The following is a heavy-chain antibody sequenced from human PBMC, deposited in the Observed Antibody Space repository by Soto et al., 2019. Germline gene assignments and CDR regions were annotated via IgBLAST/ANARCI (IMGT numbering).Heavy chain of an antibody. CDR1: GFTFSNAW. Sequence: EVQLVESGGGLVKPGGSLTLSGAAPGFTFSNAWLNWFRQPPGKGLDGVGRIKSKTDGGTTNYAAPVQGRFTISRDDPRNTLYLQMNSLKTEDTAVYYCATLYHFDPWGQGTLVTVSS. D-gene: IGHD2-2*01. J-gene: IGHJ5*02. V-gene: IGHV3-15*07. CDR2: IKSKTDGGTT. CDR3: ATLYHFDP.